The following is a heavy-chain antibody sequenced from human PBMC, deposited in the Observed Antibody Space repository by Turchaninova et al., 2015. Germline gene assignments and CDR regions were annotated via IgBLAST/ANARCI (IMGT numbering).Heavy chain of an antibody. Sequence: QVQLQPWGPGLLKPSETPSLTSAVYVGPFSDYLWNWIRQPPGKGLEWIGEIHHSGNINDNPSLKSRITISIDTSKMQFSLKLSSVTAADTALYYCARGLLRDCSGGSCYKDDYWGQGSLVTVSS. CDR2: IHHSGNI. V-gene: IGHV4-34*01. CDR1: VGPFSDYL. J-gene: IGHJ4*02. D-gene: IGHD2-15*01. CDR3: ARGLLRDCSGGSCYKDDY.